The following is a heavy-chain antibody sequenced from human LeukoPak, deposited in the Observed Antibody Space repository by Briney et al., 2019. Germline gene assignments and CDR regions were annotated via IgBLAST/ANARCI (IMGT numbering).Heavy chain of an antibody. CDR3: ARDGGPGYSSTWYPSGH. D-gene: IGHD6-13*01. V-gene: IGHV3-30-3*01. Sequence: GGSLRLSCTVSGFVFSNYAFHWFRQAPGKGLEWVAVLSSDGNSKYYTDSVKGRSTISRDNSKNTLFLQMYSLRPEDTAMYHCARDGGPGYSSTWYPSGHWGQGTLVTVSS. CDR2: LSSDGNSK. CDR1: GFVFSNYA. J-gene: IGHJ4*02.